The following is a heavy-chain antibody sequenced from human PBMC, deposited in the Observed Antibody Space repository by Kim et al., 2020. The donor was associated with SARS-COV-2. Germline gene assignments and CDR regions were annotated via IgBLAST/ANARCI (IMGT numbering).Heavy chain of an antibody. CDR3: ARARVSVMIVVGSFDY. CDR1: GGSISSGGYY. Sequence: SETLSLTCTVSGGSISSGGYYWSWIRQHPGKGLEWIGYIYYSGSTYYNPSLKSRVTISVDTSKNQFSLKLSSVTAADTAVYYCARARVSVMIVVGSFDYWGQGTLVTVSS. CDR2: IYYSGST. D-gene: IGHD3-22*01. V-gene: IGHV4-31*03. J-gene: IGHJ4*02.